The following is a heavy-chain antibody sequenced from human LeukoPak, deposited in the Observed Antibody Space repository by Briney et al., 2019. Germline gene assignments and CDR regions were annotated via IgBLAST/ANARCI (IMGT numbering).Heavy chain of an antibody. D-gene: IGHD6-19*01. CDR3: TREIAVAGFDY. CDR1: GLTFSKYS. Sequence: GGSLRLSCAASGLTFSKYSMTWVRQAPGKGLEWVSFIDTSSTTMYYTDSVKGRFTISRDNAKNSLYLQMNSLKTEDTAVYYCTREIAVAGFDYWGQGTLVTVSS. J-gene: IGHJ4*02. CDR2: IDTSSTTM. V-gene: IGHV3-48*04.